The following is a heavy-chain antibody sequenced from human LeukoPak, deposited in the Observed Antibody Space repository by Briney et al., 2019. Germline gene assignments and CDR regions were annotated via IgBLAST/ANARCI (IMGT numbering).Heavy chain of an antibody. CDR3: ARAPSGRDTMVRGVISWFDP. V-gene: IGHV4-34*01. D-gene: IGHD3-10*01. CDR2: INHSGST. J-gene: IGHJ5*02. CDR1: GGSFSGYY. Sequence: PSETLSLTCAVYGGSFSGYYWSWIRQPPGKGLEWIGEINHSGSTNYNPSLKSRVTISVDTSKNQFSLKLSSVTAADTAVYYCARAPSGRDTMVRGVISWFDPWGQGTLVTVSS.